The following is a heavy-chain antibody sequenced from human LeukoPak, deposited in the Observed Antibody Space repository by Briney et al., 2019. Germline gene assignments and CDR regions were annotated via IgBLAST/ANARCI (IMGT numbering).Heavy chain of an antibody. CDR2: IYYSGST. Sequence: PSETLSLTCTVSGGSISSGDYYWSWIRQPPGKGLEWIGYIYYSGSTYYNPSLKSRVTISVDTSKNQFSLKLSSVTAADTAVYYCARAGTGTYDAFGIWGQGTMVTVSS. CDR3: ARAGTGTYDAFGI. CDR1: GGSISSGDYY. D-gene: IGHD1-1*01. V-gene: IGHV4-30-4*08. J-gene: IGHJ3*02.